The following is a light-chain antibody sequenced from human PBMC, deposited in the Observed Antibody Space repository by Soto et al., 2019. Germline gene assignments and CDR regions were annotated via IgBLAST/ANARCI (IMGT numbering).Light chain of an antibody. CDR3: QQRSNWPPT. CDR2: DAS. V-gene: IGKV3-11*01. CDR1: QNVSSY. J-gene: IGKJ1*01. Sequence: EIVLTQSPATLSLSPGARAILSCRASQNVSSYLAWYQQKPGQAPRLLIYDASNRATGIPARFSGSGSGTDFTLTISSLEPEDFAVYYCQQRSNWPPTFGQGTKVDIK.